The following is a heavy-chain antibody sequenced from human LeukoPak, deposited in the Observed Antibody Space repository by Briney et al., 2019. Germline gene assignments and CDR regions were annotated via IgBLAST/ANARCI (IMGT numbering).Heavy chain of an antibody. Sequence: GGSLTLSCTASGFPFNRFAMSWVRQAPVKGLAWVSTISAGGDAHYADSVRGRFTISRDNSKNTLYLHMNNLTADDTAVYFCARDPDDDRVGAFEFWGHGTMVTVSS. CDR1: GFPFNRFA. V-gene: IGHV3-23*01. D-gene: IGHD3-3*01. J-gene: IGHJ3*01. CDR2: ISAGGDA. CDR3: ARDPDDDRVGAFEF.